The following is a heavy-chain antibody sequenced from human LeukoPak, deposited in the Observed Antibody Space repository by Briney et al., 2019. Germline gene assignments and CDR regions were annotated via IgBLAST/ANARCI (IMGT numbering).Heavy chain of an antibody. J-gene: IGHJ4*02. CDR2: IYYSGST. Sequence: SETLSLTCTVSGGSISSSSYYWGWIRQPPGKGLEWIGSIYYSGSTYYNPSLKSRVTISVDTSKNQFSLKLSSVTAADTAVFYCARLYSYGVYYFDYWGQGTLVTVSS. V-gene: IGHV4-39*07. CDR3: ARLYSYGVYYFDY. CDR1: GGSISSSSYY. D-gene: IGHD5-18*01.